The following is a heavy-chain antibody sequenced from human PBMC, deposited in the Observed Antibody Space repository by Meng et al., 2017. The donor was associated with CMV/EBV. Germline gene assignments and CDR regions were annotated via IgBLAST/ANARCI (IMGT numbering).Heavy chain of an antibody. J-gene: IGHJ6*02. D-gene: IGHD1-26*01. Sequence: VRVVQSGAEVKKPGASVKFSCKASGDTCTSYGISWVRQAPGQGLEWMGWISAYNGNTNYAQKLQGRVTMTTDTSTSTAYMELRSLRSDDTAVYYCARDVVVGATGYYYYYGMDVWGQGTTVTVSS. V-gene: IGHV1-18*01. CDR1: GDTCTSYG. CDR2: ISAYNGNT. CDR3: ARDVVVGATGYYYYYGMDV.